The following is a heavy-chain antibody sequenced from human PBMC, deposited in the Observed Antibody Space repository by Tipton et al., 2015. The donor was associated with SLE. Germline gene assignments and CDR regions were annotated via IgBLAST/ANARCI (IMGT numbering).Heavy chain of an antibody. D-gene: IGHD2-15*01. V-gene: IGHV4-59*01. CDR1: GGSISGYS. CDR2: IYHSGST. CDR3: ARDRYCGGGSCFDWFFDL. Sequence: LRLSCTVSGGSISGYSWSWVRQPPGKGLEWIGYIYHSGSTNYNPSLKSRVTMSVDTSENQFSLKLTSVTAADTAVYYCARDRYCGGGSCFDWFFDLWGRGTLVTVS. J-gene: IGHJ2*01.